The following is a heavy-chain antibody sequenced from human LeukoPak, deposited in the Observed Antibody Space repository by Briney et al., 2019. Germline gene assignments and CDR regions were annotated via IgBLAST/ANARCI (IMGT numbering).Heavy chain of an antibody. Sequence: GRSLRLSCAASGFTFTSYGMHWVRQAPGKGLEWVSVLYSGGSTYYADSVKGRFTVSRNNSKNTLYLQMNSLRAEDTAVYYCAGYTWNYVDYFDYWGQGTLVTVSS. D-gene: IGHD1-7*01. CDR2: LYSGGST. V-gene: IGHV3-66*01. CDR3: AGYTWNYVDYFDY. J-gene: IGHJ4*02. CDR1: GFTFTSYG.